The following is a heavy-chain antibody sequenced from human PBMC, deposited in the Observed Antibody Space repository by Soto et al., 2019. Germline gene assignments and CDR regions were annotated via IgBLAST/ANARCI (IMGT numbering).Heavy chain of an antibody. CDR2: ISGSGGST. Sequence: SLRLSCAASGLTFSSYAMSWVRQAPGKGLEWVSGISGSGGSTYYADSVKGRFTISRDNSKNTLYLQMNSLRAEDTALYYCAKSSGYALDAFDIWGQGTMVTVSS. V-gene: IGHV3-23*01. CDR1: GLTFSSYA. J-gene: IGHJ3*02. CDR3: AKSSGYALDAFDI. D-gene: IGHD3-22*01.